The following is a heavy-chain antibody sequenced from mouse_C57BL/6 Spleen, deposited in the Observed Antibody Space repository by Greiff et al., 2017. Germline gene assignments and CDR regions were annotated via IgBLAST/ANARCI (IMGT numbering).Heavy chain of an antibody. CDR1: GYAFSSYW. V-gene: IGHV1-80*01. CDR3: ASRGWGFDY. Sequence: QVQLQQSGAELVKPGASVKMSCKASGYAFSSYWMNWVKQRPGQGLEWIGQIYPGDGDTTYNGKFKGKATLTADNSSRTAYMQISSLTSEDSAVYFCASRGWGFDYGGRGTTLTVSS. CDR2: IYPGDGDT. D-gene: IGHD2-3*01. J-gene: IGHJ2*01.